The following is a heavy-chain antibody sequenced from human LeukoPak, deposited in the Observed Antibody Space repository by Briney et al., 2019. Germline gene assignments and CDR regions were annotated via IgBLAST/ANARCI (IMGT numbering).Heavy chain of an antibody. J-gene: IGHJ2*01. CDR2: IYYSGST. CDR3: ATASKSDYDFWSGYQNWYFDL. Sequence: SETLSLTCTVSGGSISSSSYYWGWIRQPPGKGLEWIGSIYYSGSTYYNPSLKSRVTISVDTSKNQFSLKLSSVTAADAAVYYCATASKSDYDFWSGYQNWYFDLWGRGTLVTVSS. CDR1: GGSISSSSYY. D-gene: IGHD3-3*01. V-gene: IGHV4-39*07.